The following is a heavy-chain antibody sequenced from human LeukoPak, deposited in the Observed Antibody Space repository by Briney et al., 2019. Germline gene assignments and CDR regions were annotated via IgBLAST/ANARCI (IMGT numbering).Heavy chain of an antibody. D-gene: IGHD3-3*01. CDR2: IYSTGNT. CDR1: GGSINTYY. V-gene: IGHV4-4*09. Sequence: PSETLSLTCGVSGGSINTYYWSWIRQPPGKGPEWIGYIYSTGNTNYNPSLKGRVTISLDTSKNQFSLNLSSVTAADTAVYYCAKHDTVFGAAHFYMDVWGKGTTVTVSS. J-gene: IGHJ6*03. CDR3: AKHDTVFGAAHFYMDV.